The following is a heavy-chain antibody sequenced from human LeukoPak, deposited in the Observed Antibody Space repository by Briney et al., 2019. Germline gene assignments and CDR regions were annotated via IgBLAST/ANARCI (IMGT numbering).Heavy chain of an antibody. D-gene: IGHD1-26*01. V-gene: IGHV1-69*04. CDR2: IIPIFGIA. J-gene: IGHJ4*02. CDR3: ARDYGVVGARGDYFDY. Sequence: SVKVSCKASGGTFSSYAISWVRQAPGQGLEWMGRIIPIFGIANYAQKFQGRVTITADKSTSTAYMELSSLRSEDTAVYYCARDYGVVGARGDYFDYWGQGTLVTVSS. CDR1: GGTFSSYA.